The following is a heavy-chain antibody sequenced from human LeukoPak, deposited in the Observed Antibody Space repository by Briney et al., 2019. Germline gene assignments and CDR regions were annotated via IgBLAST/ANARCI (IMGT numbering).Heavy chain of an antibody. CDR3: AKESTIFGVVNYMDV. D-gene: IGHD3-3*01. V-gene: IGHV3-33*06. J-gene: IGHJ6*03. CDR2: IWYDGSNK. CDR1: GFTFSSYG. Sequence: GGPLRLSCAASGFTFSSYGMHWVRQAPGKGLEWVAVIWYDGSNKYYADSVKCRFTISRDNSKNTLCLQMNSLRAEDTAVYYCAKESTIFGVVNYMDVWGKGTTVTVSS.